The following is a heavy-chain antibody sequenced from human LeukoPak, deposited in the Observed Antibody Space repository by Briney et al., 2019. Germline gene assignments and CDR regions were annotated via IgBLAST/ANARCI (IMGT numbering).Heavy chain of an antibody. CDR3: ARGLKSYNWNYGGGSSYYYYYYMDV. V-gene: IGHV1-2*02. J-gene: IGHJ6*03. CDR1: GYTFTGYY. D-gene: IGHD1-7*01. CDR2: INPNSGGT. Sequence: ASVKVSCKASGYTFTGYYMHWVRQAPGQGLEWMGWINPNSGGTNYAQKFQGRVTMTRDTSISTAYMELSRLRSDDTAVYYCARGLKSYNWNYGGGSSYYYYYYMDVWGKGTTVTVSS.